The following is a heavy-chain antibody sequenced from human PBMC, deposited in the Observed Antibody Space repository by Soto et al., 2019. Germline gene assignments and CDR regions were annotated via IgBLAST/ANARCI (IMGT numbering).Heavy chain of an antibody. CDR3: AKDSAPDSSGYYPLGYY. CDR2: ISYDGSNK. Sequence: GGSLRLSCAASGFTFSSHGMHWVRQAPGKGLEWVAFISYDGSNKYYVDSVKGRFTISRDNSKNTLYLQMNSLRAEDTAVYYCAKDSAPDSSGYYPLGYYWGQGTLVTVSS. CDR1: GFTFSSHG. D-gene: IGHD3-22*01. V-gene: IGHV3-30*18. J-gene: IGHJ4*02.